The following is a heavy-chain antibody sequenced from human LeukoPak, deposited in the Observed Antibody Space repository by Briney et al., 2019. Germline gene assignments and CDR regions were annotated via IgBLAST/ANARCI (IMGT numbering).Heavy chain of an antibody. V-gene: IGHV3-23*01. CDR3: AKRRGSGWHAIEY. J-gene: IGHJ4*02. Sequence: TGGSLRLSCAASGFTFSTYAMSWVRQAPGKGLEWVSAISGSGGSTFHADSVKGRFTISRDNSKNTLYLQMNSLRAEDTAVYYCAKRRGSGWHAIEYWGQGTLVAVSS. CDR1: GFTFSTYA. D-gene: IGHD6-19*01. CDR2: ISGSGGST.